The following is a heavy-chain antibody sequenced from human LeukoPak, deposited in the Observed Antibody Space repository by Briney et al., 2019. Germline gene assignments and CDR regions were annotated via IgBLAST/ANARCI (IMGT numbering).Heavy chain of an antibody. CDR3: AREGGYSSSYANY. Sequence: GGSLRLSCAASGFTFSSYSMNWVRQAPGKGLEWVSSISSSSSYIYYADSVKGRFTISRDNAKNSLYLQMNSLRAEDTAVYYCAREGGYSSSYANYWGQGTLVTVSS. V-gene: IGHV3-21*01. J-gene: IGHJ4*02. CDR1: GFTFSSYS. D-gene: IGHD6-13*01. CDR2: ISSSSSYI.